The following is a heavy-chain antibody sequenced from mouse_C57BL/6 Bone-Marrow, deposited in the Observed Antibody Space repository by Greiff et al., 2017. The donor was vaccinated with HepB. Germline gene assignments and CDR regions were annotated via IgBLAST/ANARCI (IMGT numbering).Heavy chain of an antibody. V-gene: IGHV3-6*01. CDR2: ISYDGSN. D-gene: IGHD1-1*01. CDR3: ARAIYYYGSSPFAY. CDR1: GYSITSGYY. J-gene: IGHJ3*01. Sequence: EVKLQESGPGLVKPSQSLSLTCSVTGYSITSGYYWNWIRQFPGNKLEWMGYISYDGSNNYNPSLKNRISITRDTSKNQFFLKLNSVTTEDTATYYCARAIYYYGSSPFAYWGQGTLVTVSA.